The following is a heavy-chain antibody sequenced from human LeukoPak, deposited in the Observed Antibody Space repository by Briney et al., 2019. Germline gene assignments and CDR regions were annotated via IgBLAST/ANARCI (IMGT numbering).Heavy chain of an antibody. V-gene: IGHV4-34*01. D-gene: IGHD4/OR15-4a*01. CDR3: ARVGLYYFDY. CDR1: GGSFSGYY. J-gene: IGHJ4*02. Sequence: SETLSLTCAVYGGSFSGYYWSWIRQPPGKGLEWIGEINHSGSTNYNPSLKRRVTISVDTSKNQFSLKLSSVTAADTAVYYCARVGLYYFDYWGQGTLVTVSS. CDR2: INHSGST.